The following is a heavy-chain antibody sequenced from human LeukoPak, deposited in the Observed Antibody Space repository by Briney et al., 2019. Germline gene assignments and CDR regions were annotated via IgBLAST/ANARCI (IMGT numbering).Heavy chain of an antibody. Sequence: ASVKVPCKASGYTFTSYGISWERQAPGQGLEWMGWISAYNGNTNYAQKLQGRVTMTTDTSTSTAYMELRSLRSDDTAVYYCARVTYGSGNFDYWGQGTLVTVSS. D-gene: IGHD3-10*01. J-gene: IGHJ4*02. CDR2: ISAYNGNT. CDR3: ARVTYGSGNFDY. CDR1: GYTFTSYG. V-gene: IGHV1-18*01.